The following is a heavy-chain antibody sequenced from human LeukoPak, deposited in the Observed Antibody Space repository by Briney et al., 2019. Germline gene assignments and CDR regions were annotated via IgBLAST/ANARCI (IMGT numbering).Heavy chain of an antibody. J-gene: IGHJ4*02. Sequence: PSETLSLTCTVSGGSISSYYWSWIRQPPGKGLEWIGYIYYSGSTNYNPSLKSRVTISVDTSKNQFSLKLSSVTAADTAVYYCARDTNYWGQGTLVTVSS. CDR1: GGSISSYY. D-gene: IGHD3-3*01. V-gene: IGHV4-59*01. CDR2: IYYSGST. CDR3: ARDTNY.